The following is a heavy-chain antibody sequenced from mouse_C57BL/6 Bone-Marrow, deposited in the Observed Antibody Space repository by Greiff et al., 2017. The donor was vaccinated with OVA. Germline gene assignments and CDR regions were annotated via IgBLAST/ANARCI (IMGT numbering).Heavy chain of an antibody. Sequence: EVKLMESGEGLVKPGGSLKLSCAASGFTFSSYAMSWVRQTPEKRLEWVAYISSGGDYIYYADTVKGRFTISRDIARNTLYLQMSSLKSEDTAMYYCTREAFSYAMDYWGQGTSVTVSS. J-gene: IGHJ4*01. CDR1: GFTFSSYA. V-gene: IGHV5-9-1*02. CDR3: TREAFSYAMDY. CDR2: ISSGGDYI.